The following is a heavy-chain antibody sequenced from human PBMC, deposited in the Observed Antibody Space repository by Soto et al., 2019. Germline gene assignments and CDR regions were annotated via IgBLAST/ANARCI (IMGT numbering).Heavy chain of an antibody. V-gene: IGHV1-46*02. CDR1: GYTFKSYY. CDR2: INPSGGST. D-gene: IGHD1-26*01. J-gene: IGHJ5*02. CDR3: ARRIVGAADNWFDP. Sequence: GAFMNVSRKTSGYTFKSYYMHWVRQAPGQGLEWMGIINPSGGSTSYAQKFQGRVTMTRDTSTSTVYMELSSLRSEDTAVYYCARRIVGAADNWFDPWGQGTLVTVSS.